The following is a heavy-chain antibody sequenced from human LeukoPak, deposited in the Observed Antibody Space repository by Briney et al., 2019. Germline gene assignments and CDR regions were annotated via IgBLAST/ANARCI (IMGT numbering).Heavy chain of an antibody. CDR3: YGSGSYYDYDY. CDR2: IYSSGST. J-gene: IGHJ4*02. D-gene: IGHD3-10*01. Sequence: SETLSLTCTVSGVSISSNNYYWGWIRQPPGKGLEWIGTIYSSGSTYYIPSLKSRLAMSVDTSKNQFSLKLSSVTAADTAVYYSYGSGSYYDYDYWGQGTLVTVSS. V-gene: IGHV4-39*01. CDR1: GVSISSNNYY.